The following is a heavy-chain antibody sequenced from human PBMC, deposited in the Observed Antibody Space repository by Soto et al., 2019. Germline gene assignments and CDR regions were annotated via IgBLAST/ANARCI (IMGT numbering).Heavy chain of an antibody. CDR2: IYYSGST. D-gene: IGHD3-3*01. V-gene: IGHV4-61*01. CDR1: GGSVSSGSYY. CDR3: ASTYINYDFWSGSHSWFDP. Sequence: SETLSLTCTVSGGSVSSGSYYWSWIRQPPGKGLEWIGYIYYSGSTNYNPSLKSRVTISVDTSKNQFSLKLSSVTAADTAVYYCASTYINYDFWSGSHSWFDPWGQGTLVTVSS. J-gene: IGHJ5*02.